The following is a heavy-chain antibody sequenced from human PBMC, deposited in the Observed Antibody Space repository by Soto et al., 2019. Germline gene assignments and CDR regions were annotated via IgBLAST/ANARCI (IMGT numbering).Heavy chain of an antibody. CDR1: GYTFTGYY. V-gene: IGHV1-2*04. D-gene: IGHD4-17*01. CDR3: ARDAVTVTTAYFDS. J-gene: IGHJ4*02. Sequence: QVQLVQSGTEVKMSGASVKVSCKASGYTFTGYYLHWVRQAPGQGLEWMGWLNPNSGGTKVAQKFQGWVTMTRDTSISTAYLALSRLRSDDTAVYYCARDAVTVTTAYFDSWGQGTLVTVSS. CDR2: LNPNSGGT.